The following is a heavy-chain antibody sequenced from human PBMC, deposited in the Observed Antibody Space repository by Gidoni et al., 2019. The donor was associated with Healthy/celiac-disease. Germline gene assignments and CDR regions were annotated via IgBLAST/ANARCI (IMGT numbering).Heavy chain of an antibody. V-gene: IGHV4-59*01. CDR1: GGSLSSYY. J-gene: IGHJ3*02. CDR2: IYYSGST. CDR3: ARLCNGNGGCDAFDI. Sequence: QVQLQESGPGLVKPSAPLSLPCTVSGGSLSSYYWSWIRQPPGKGLEWIGYIYYSGSTNYNPSLKSRVTISVDTSKNQFSLKLSSVTAADTAVYYCARLCNGNGGCDAFDIWGQGTMVTVSS. D-gene: IGHD1-20*01.